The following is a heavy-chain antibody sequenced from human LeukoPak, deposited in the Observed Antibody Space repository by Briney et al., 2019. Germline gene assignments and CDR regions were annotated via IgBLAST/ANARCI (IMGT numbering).Heavy chain of an antibody. CDR2: INHSGST. J-gene: IGHJ4*02. D-gene: IGHD3-9*01. CDR3: ARGEDFERYYLAY. CDR1: GGSFSGYY. V-gene: IGHV4-34*01. Sequence: SETPSLTCAVYGGSFSGYYWSWIRQPPGKGLEWIGEINHSGSTNYNPSLKSRVTISVDTSKNQFSLKLSSVTAADTAVYFCARGEDFERYYLAYWGQGTLVTVSS.